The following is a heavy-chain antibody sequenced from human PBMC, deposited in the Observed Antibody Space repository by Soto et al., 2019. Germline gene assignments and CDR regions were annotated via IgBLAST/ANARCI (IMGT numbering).Heavy chain of an antibody. CDR2: INHSGST. CDR3: ARVAMVRGVVYYYYYYGMDV. J-gene: IGHJ6*02. V-gene: IGHV4-34*01. Sequence: PSETLSLTCAVYGGSFSGYYGSWICQPPGKGLEWIGEINHSGSTNYNPSLKSRVTISVDTSKNQFSLKLSSVTAADTAVYYCARVAMVRGVVYYYYYYGMDVWGQGTTVTVSS. D-gene: IGHD3-10*01. CDR1: GGSFSGYY.